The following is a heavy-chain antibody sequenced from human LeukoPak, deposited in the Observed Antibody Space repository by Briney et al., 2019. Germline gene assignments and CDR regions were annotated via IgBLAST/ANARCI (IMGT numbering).Heavy chain of an antibody. Sequence: GGSLRLSCAASGFTFSSYAMHWVRRAPGKGLEWVAVISYDGSNKYYADSVKGRFTISRVNSKNTLYLQMNSLRAEDTAVYYCARDRPSLGYCSGGSCYSPAGMDVWGQGTTVTVSS. V-gene: IGHV3-30-3*01. CDR3: ARDRPSLGYCSGGSCYSPAGMDV. D-gene: IGHD2-15*01. J-gene: IGHJ6*02. CDR2: ISYDGSNK. CDR1: GFTFSSYA.